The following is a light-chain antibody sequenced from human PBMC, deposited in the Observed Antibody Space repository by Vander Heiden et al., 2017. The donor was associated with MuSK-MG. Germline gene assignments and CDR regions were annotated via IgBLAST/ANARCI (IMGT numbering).Light chain of an antibody. CDR3: QQRSSWPQT. V-gene: IGKV3-11*01. J-gene: IGKJ2*01. Sequence: EIVLTQSPATLSLSPGERATLSCRASQSVYNYFAWYQQKPGQAPGLLIYDASKRATGIPVRFSGSGSGTDFTLTISSLEPEDFAVYYCQQRSSWPQTFGQWTKLEIK. CDR1: QSVYNY. CDR2: DAS.